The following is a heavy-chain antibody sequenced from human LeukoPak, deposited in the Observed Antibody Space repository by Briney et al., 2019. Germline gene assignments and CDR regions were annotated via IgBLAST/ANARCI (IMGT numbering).Heavy chain of an antibody. D-gene: IGHD2-2*01. V-gene: IGHV3-21*01. CDR1: GFTFSSYS. Sequence: GGSLRLSCAASGFTFSSYSMNWVRQAPGKGLEWVSSISSSSSYIYYADSVKGRFTISRDNAKNSLYLQMSSLRAEDTAVYYCAKDHSVVVPAPLLWGQGTLVTVSS. CDR2: ISSSSSYI. J-gene: IGHJ4*02. CDR3: AKDHSVVVPAPLL.